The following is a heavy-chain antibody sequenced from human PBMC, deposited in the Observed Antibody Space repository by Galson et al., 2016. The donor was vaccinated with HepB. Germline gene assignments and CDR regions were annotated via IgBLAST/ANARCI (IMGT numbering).Heavy chain of an antibody. Sequence: SLRLSCAASGFTFSTYSMNWVRLAPGKGLEWVSSIDSTSRYIYYADSVRGRFTISRDNAQKSLYLQVKSLRAEDTALYYCARAVDCFGDCPHKYYHDYWGRGTLVTVSS. CDR1: GFTFSTYS. J-gene: IGHJ4*02. D-gene: IGHD2-21*02. V-gene: IGHV3-21*01. CDR3: ARAVDCFGDCPHKYYHDY. CDR2: IDSTSRYI.